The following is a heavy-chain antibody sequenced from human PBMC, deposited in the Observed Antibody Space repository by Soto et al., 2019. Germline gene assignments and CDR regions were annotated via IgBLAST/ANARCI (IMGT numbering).Heavy chain of an antibody. Sequence: ASVKVSCKDSGYTFTRYAIHWVRQAPGQGLEWLGWLNAGTGIATYSQRFQGRVTITSDTSATTSSMELHSLASEDTAVYFCARGLWNASDDWGQGALVTVSS. CDR3: ARGLWNASDD. D-gene: IGHD1-1*01. J-gene: IGHJ4*02. CDR2: LNAGTGIA. CDR1: GYTFTRYA. V-gene: IGHV1-3*01.